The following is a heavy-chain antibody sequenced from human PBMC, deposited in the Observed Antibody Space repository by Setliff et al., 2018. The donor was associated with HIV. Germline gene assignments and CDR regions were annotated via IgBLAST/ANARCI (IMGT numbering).Heavy chain of an antibody. CDR3: ARRESYYDILTGPAFDAFDI. CDR1: DGSISSRSYY. J-gene: IGHJ3*02. V-gene: IGHV4-61*09. Sequence: PSETLSLTCSVSDGSISSRSYYWSWIRQPAGKGLEWIGHIHTSGDTDYSPSLNSRVTISIDTSKKQFSLKLSSVTAADTAMYYCARRESYYDILTGPAFDAFDIWGRGTMVTVSS. D-gene: IGHD3-9*01. CDR2: IHTSGDT.